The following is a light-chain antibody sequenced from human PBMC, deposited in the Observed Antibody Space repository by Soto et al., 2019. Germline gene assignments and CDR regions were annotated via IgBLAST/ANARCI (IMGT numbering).Light chain of an antibody. CDR3: TSYRSTSTRYV. J-gene: IGLJ1*01. CDR1: SSDVDGYNY. V-gene: IGLV2-14*01. CDR2: EVS. Sequence: QSALTQPASVSGSPGQSITISCTGTSSDVDGYNYVSWYQQNPGKAHKLMIYEVSNRPSGVSNRFSGSKSGNTASLTISGLQAEDEADYYCTSYRSTSTRYVFGTGTKVNVL.